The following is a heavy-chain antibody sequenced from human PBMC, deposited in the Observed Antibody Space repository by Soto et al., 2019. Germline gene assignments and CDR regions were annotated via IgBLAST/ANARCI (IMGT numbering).Heavy chain of an antibody. D-gene: IGHD3-3*01. J-gene: IGHJ4*02. CDR1: GGSISSSSYY. Sequence: QLQLQESGPGLVKPSETLSLTCTVSGGSISSSSYYWGWIRQPPGKGLEWIGSIYYSGSTYYNPSLKSRVTISVDTSKNQFSLKLSSVTAADTAVYYCARPHAYDFWSGYSYYFDYWGQGTLVTVSS. CDR2: IYYSGST. CDR3: ARPHAYDFWSGYSYYFDY. V-gene: IGHV4-39*01.